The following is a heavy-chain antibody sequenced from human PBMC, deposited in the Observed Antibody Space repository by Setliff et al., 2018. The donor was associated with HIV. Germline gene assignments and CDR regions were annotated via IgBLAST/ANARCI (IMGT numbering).Heavy chain of an antibody. Sequence: PSETLSLTCTVSGGSIISSTYFWGWIRQPPGKGLECIGNIYYSGSTSYNPSLKSRVTISVDTSKNQFSLKLSSVTAADTAVYYCARLLVAGMLFDYWGQGTLVTVSS. CDR1: GGSIISSTYF. J-gene: IGHJ4*02. CDR3: ARLLVAGMLFDY. D-gene: IGHD2-15*01. CDR2: IYYSGST. V-gene: IGHV4-39*01.